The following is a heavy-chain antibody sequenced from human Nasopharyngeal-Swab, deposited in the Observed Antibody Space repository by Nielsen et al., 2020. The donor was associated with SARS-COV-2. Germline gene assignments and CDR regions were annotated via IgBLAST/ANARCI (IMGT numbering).Heavy chain of an antibody. CDR2: MNPNSGNT. CDR1: GYTFTSYD. J-gene: IGHJ5*02. Sequence: ASVKVSCKASGYTFTSYDINWERQATGQGLEWMGWMNPNSGNTGYAQKFQGRVTMTRNTSISTAYMELSSLRSEDTAVYYCARGQYRYSSSWYGGNWFDPWGQGTLVTVSS. D-gene: IGHD6-13*01. CDR3: ARGQYRYSSSWYGGNWFDP. V-gene: IGHV1-8*01.